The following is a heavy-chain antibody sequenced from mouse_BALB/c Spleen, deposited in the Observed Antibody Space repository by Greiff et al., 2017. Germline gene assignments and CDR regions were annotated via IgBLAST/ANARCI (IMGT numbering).Heavy chain of an antibody. J-gene: IGHJ2*01. D-gene: IGHD1-1*01. CDR2: ISSGGST. CDR3: ARGDYYGSSYDYFDY. CDR1: GFTFSSYA. V-gene: IGHV5-6-5*01. Sequence: EVQLVESGGGLVKPGGSLKLSCAASGFTFSSYAMSWVRQTPEKRLEWVASISSGGSTYYPDSVKGRFTISRDNARNILYLRMSSLRSEDTAMYYCARGDYYGSSYDYFDYWGQGTTLTVSS.